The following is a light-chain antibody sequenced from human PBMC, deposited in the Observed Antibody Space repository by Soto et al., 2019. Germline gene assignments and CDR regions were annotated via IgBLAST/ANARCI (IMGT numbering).Light chain of an antibody. Sequence: EIVMTQSPATLSMFPGERATLSCRARQSVSLDLGWYQQKPGQAPRLLIHGAFIRAAGVPARFSGSGSGTEFTLTISSLQSADSAVYYCQQYNDWPLTFGGGTKVEIQ. V-gene: IGKV3-15*01. CDR3: QQYNDWPLT. CDR1: QSVSLD. CDR2: GAF. J-gene: IGKJ4*01.